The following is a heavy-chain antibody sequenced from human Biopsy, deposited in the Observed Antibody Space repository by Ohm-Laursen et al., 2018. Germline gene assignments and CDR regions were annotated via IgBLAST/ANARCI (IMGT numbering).Heavy chain of an antibody. D-gene: IGHD3-16*01. J-gene: IGHJ6*02. CDR2: IYTSGIT. CDR3: ARALDYYDPYYYYAMDV. CDR1: GGSLSSYS. V-gene: IGHV4-4*07. Sequence: SETLSLTCTVSGGSLSSYSWSWIRQPAGKGLEWIGQIYTSGITNYNPSLKSRVTMSVDTSKNKFSLRVSSVTAADTAVYYCARALDYYDPYYYYAMDVWGQGTSVTVSS.